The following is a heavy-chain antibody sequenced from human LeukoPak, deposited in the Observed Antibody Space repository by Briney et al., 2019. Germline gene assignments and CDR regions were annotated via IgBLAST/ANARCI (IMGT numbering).Heavy chain of an antibody. J-gene: IGHJ6*03. Sequence: GASVKVSCKASGYTFTKYGITWVRQAPGQGLEWMGWISAYNGNTNYAQKVQGRVTMTTDTSTTTAYMELRSLRSDDTAVYYCARGPIIDIAIIPAADNYYYMDVWGKGTTVTVSS. D-gene: IGHD2-2*01. CDR1: GYTFTKYG. CDR3: ARGPIIDIAIIPAADNYYYMDV. CDR2: ISAYNGNT. V-gene: IGHV1-18*01.